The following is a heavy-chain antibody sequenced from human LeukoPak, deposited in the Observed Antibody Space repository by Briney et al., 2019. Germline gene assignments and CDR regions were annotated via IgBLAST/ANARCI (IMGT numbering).Heavy chain of an antibody. CDR1: GFTFSSFA. CDR3: AKRGSTRYHFES. V-gene: IGHV3-23*01. J-gene: IGHJ4*02. Sequence: GASLRLSCAAAGFTFSSFAMRWVRQAPGNGLELASSISGNGLGTYYPYSVKGRFTISRDNSKNSLNLQMNSLRVEDTAVYYCAKRGSTRYHFESWGQGTLVSVS. CDR2: ISGNGLGT. D-gene: IGHD2-2*01.